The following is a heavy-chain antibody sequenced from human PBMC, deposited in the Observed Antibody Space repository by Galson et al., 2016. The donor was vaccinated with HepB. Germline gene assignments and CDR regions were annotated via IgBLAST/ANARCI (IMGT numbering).Heavy chain of an antibody. J-gene: IGHJ4*02. CDR1: GFTFSDYY. D-gene: IGHD6-19*01. CDR3: ARDPSSSGPYFDS. Sequence: SLRLSCAASGFTFSDYYMNWIRQAPGKGLEWLSHIRGDSTVTYYADSVKGRLTISRDNARNSLYLQMNSLSVDDTAVYYCARDPSSSGPYFDSWGQGTLVTVSS. V-gene: IGHV3-11*01. CDR2: IRGDSTVT.